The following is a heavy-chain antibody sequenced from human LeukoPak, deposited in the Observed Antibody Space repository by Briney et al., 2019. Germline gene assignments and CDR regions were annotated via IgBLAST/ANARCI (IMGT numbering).Heavy chain of an antibody. CDR2: ITESGNIP. CDR1: GFTFSSYA. J-gene: IGHJ4*02. CDR3: AKALSAYNYGVDF. Sequence: GGSQRLSCAASGFTFSSYAMSWVRQAPGKGLEWVSAITESGNIPYSADSVKGRFTISRDNSKNTLYLQMNSLRAGDTAVYYCAKALSAYNYGVDFWGQGTLVTVSS. V-gene: IGHV3-23*01. D-gene: IGHD5-18*01.